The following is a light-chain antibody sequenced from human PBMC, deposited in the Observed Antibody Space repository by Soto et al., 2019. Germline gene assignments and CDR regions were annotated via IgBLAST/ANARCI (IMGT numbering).Light chain of an antibody. J-gene: IGLJ2*01. CDR1: SNDIGGYNY. CDR2: DVS. V-gene: IGLV2-14*01. CDR3: SSYTSSSTLL. Sequence: QSVLTQHASVSGSPGQSITFSCTGTSNDIGGYNYVSWYQQHPGKAPKLMIFDVSNRPSGVSYRFSGSKSGNTASLTISGLQAEDEADYYCSSYTSSSTLLFGAGTKLTVL.